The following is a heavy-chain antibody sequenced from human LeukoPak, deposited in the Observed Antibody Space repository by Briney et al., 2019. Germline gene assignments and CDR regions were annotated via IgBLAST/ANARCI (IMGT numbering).Heavy chain of an antibody. CDR2: IYTSGST. D-gene: IGHD2-2*01. Sequence: SSETLSLTCTVSGGSISSGSYYWSWIRQPAGKGLEWIGRIYTSGSTNYNPSLKSRVTISVDTSKNQFSLQLSSVTAADTAVYYCAREGCSSTSCYYYYYYMDVWGKGTTVTVSS. V-gene: IGHV4-61*02. J-gene: IGHJ6*03. CDR3: AREGCSSTSCYYYYYYMDV. CDR1: GGSISSGSYY.